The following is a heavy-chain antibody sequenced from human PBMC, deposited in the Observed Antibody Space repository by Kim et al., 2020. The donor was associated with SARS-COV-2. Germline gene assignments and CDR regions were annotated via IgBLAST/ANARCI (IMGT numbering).Heavy chain of an antibody. Sequence: GGSLRLSCAASGFTFSNYAMSWVRQAPGKGLEWVSGISGSGDSTFYADSVKGRFTISRDNSKNTLYLQMNSLRAEDTAVYYCVYQWLLQGAFDIWGQGTMVTVSS. V-gene: IGHV3-23*01. CDR2: ISGSGDST. CDR1: GFTFSNYA. J-gene: IGHJ3*02. D-gene: IGHD6-19*01. CDR3: VYQWLLQGAFDI.